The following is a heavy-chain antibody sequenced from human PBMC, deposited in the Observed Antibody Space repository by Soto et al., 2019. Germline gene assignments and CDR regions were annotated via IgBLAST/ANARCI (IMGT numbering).Heavy chain of an antibody. J-gene: IGHJ4*01. Sequence: SETLSLTCTVSGGSIGSGGYYWSWIRQHPGKGLEWIGYIYHSESAYYNPSLKNRVTISVDMSKNQFSLKLSSVTAADTAVYYCNYNSGTYLFDYWGHGTLVTVSS. D-gene: IGHD3-10*01. V-gene: IGHV4-31*03. CDR3: NYNSGTYLFDY. CDR1: GGSIGSGGYY. CDR2: IYHSESA.